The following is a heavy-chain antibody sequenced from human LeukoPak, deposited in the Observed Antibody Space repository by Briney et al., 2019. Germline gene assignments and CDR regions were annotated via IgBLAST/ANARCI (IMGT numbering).Heavy chain of an antibody. V-gene: IGHV4-39*07. CDR2: IYNDGRT. CDR1: GGSITGSKT. J-gene: IGHJ4*02. D-gene: IGHD6-25*01. CDR3: ARVLTAAGLDF. Sequence: EPSETLSLTCTASGGSITGSKTWGWVRQPPGKGPEWIGNIYNDGRTASNPSLKSRVTMSLDTSTNQFSLKVNSVTAADTAFYYCARVLTAAGLDFWGQGVLVSISS.